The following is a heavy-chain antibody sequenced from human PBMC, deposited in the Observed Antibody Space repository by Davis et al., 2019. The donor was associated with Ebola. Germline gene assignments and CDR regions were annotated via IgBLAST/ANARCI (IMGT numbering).Heavy chain of an antibody. CDR3: AGVIGSITGWFDP. V-gene: IGHV4-34*01. J-gene: IGHJ5*02. Sequence: SETLSLTCAVYGASFSAYDWSWIRQPPGKGLEWTGQINHSGSTNYNPSLKSRVTISVDTSKKQFSLTLSSVTAADTAVYYCAGVIGSITGWFDPWGQGTLVTVSS. D-gene: IGHD1-14*01. CDR2: INHSGST. CDR1: GASFSAYD.